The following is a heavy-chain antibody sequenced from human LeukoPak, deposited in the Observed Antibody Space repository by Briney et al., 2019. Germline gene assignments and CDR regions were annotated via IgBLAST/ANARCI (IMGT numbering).Heavy chain of an antibody. CDR3: SRDLVYSSGSYSPFDY. J-gene: IGHJ4*02. CDR1: GYTFTSYD. CDR2: MNPNSGNT. D-gene: IGHD3-10*01. V-gene: IGHV1-8*01. Sequence: GASVKVSCKASGYTFTSYDINWVRQATGQGLEWMGWMNPNSGNTDYAQKFQGRVTMTRNTSISTAYMELSSLRSEDTAVYYCSRDLVYSSGSYSPFDYWGQGTLVTVSS.